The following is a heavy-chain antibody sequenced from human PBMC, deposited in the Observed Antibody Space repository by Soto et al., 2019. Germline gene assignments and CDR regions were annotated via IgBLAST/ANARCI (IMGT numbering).Heavy chain of an antibody. CDR3: ARSGGWYKVIDY. V-gene: IGHV4-34*01. D-gene: IGHD6-19*01. CDR2: INHSGST. Sequence: QVQLQQWGAGLLKPSETLSLTCAVYGGSFSGYYWSWIRQPPGKGLEWIGEINHSGSTNYNPSRKSRVTVSVDKSKNEFSLKLSSVTAADTAVYYCARSGGWYKVIDYWGQGTLVTVSS. CDR1: GGSFSGYY. J-gene: IGHJ4*02.